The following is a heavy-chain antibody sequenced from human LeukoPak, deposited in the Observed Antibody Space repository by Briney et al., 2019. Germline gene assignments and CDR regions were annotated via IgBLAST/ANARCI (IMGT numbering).Heavy chain of an antibody. CDR2: IYYSGSP. D-gene: IGHD5-18*01. J-gene: IGHJ4*02. CDR1: GGSVSSGSYY. Sequence: SETLSLTCTVSGGSVSSGSYYWSWLRQPPGKGLEWIGYIYYSGSPNYNPSLKGRVTISVDTSKNQFSLKLSSVTAADTAVYYCARGRFSYGYPYYFDYWGQGTLVTVSS. V-gene: IGHV4-61*01. CDR3: ARGRFSYGYPYYFDY.